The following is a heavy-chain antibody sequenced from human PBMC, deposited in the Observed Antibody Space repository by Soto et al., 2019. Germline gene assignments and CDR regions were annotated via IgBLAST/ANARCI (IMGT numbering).Heavy chain of an antibody. CDR1: GYTFTSYD. V-gene: IGHV1-8*01. J-gene: IGHJ4*02. CDR3: AREQVGAVDS. Sequence: QVQLVQSGAEVKKPGASVKVSCKASGYTFTSYDINWVRQATGQGLEWMGWMNPNSGNTGYAQKFQGRVTLIRNTSISTAYRDLSRLRSEDTAVYYCAREQVGAVDSWGPGPLVTVSS. D-gene: IGHD1-26*01. CDR2: MNPNSGNT.